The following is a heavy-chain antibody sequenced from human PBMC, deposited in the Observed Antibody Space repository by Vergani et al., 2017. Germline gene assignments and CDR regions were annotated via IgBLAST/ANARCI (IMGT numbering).Heavy chain of an antibody. CDR1: GFTFSSYG. Sequence: QVQLVESGGGVVQPGRSLRLSCAASGFTFSSYGMHWVRQAPGKGLEWVSVIYSGGSTYYADSVKGRFTISRDNSKNTLYLQMNSLRAEDTAVYYCARVQDMTTEIYYYMDVWGKGTTVTVSS. CDR2: IYSGGST. V-gene: IGHV3-NL1*01. D-gene: IGHD4-11*01. CDR3: ARVQDMTTEIYYYMDV. J-gene: IGHJ6*03.